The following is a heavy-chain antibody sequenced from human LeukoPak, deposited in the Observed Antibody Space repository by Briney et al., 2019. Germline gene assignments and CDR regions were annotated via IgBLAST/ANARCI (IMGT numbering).Heavy chain of an antibody. CDR1: GYTFTSYD. CDR3: VRVSSGWLDFDY. D-gene: IGHD6-19*01. Sequence: ASVKVSCKASGYTFTSYDINWVRQAPGQGLEWMGWTNPNSGKTGYARKFQGRVTMTRDTSISTAYMELSSLTSEDTAVYYCVRVSSGWLDFDYWGQGTLVTVSS. J-gene: IGHJ4*02. CDR2: TNPNSGKT. V-gene: IGHV1-8*01.